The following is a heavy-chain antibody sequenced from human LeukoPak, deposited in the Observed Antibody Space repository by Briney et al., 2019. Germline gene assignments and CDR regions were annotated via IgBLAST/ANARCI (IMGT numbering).Heavy chain of an antibody. V-gene: IGHV3-23*01. J-gene: IGHJ6*03. CDR2: ISGSGGST. CDR1: GSTFSSYA. CDR3: AKYRVVYYYYYMDV. Sequence: PGGSLRLSCAASGSTFSSYAMSWVRQAPGKGLEWVSAISGSGGSTYYADSVKGRFTISRDNSKNTLYLQMNSLRAEDTAVYYCAKYRVVYYYYYMDVWGKGTTVTVSS. D-gene: IGHD2-15*01.